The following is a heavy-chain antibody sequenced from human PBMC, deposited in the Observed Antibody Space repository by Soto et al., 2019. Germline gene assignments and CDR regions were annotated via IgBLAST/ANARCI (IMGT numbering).Heavy chain of an antibody. CDR3: ASRLNYFDSSGHGNY. J-gene: IGHJ4*02. D-gene: IGHD3-22*01. CDR1: GFTFSSFS. V-gene: IGHV3-48*02. CDR2: ITSSSITI. Sequence: PGGSLRLSCAASGFTFSSFSMNWVRQAPGKGLEWLSYITSSSITIYYADSVTGRFTISRDNAQNSLYLQMNSLRDEDTAVYYCASRLNYFDSSGHGNYWGQGTLVTVSS.